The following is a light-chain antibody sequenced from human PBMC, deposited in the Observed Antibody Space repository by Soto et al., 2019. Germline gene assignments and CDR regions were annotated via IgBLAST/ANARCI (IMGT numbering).Light chain of an antibody. J-gene: IGLJ2*01. CDR1: SSDVGAYGY. CDR2: EVS. V-gene: IGLV2-14*01. Sequence: QSVLTQPASASGSPGQSVTISCTGTSSDVGAYGYVSWFQQHPGKAPKLIIFEVSYRASGVSIRFSGSKSGNTASLTISGLQAEDEADYYCSSYTGTTTLVEFGGGTQLTVL. CDR3: SSYTGTTTLVE.